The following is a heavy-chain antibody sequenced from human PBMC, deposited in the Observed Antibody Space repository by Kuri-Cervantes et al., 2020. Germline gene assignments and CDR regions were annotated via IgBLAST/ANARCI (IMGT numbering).Heavy chain of an antibody. CDR3: TREVAD. Sequence: LSLTCAASGFTFSTYWMSWVRQAPGKGLEWVAVISYDGSNKHYADSVKGRFTISRDNFKSTVNLQMNSLIPEDTAVYYCTREVADWGQGTLVTVSS. D-gene: IGHD2-15*01. V-gene: IGHV3-30-3*01. CDR1: GFTFSTYW. J-gene: IGHJ4*02. CDR2: ISYDGSNK.